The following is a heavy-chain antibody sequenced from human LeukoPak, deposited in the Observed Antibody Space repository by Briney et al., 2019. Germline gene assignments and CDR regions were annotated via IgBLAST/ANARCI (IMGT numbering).Heavy chain of an antibody. J-gene: IGHJ4*02. CDR3: ARSYGSGWYFSDH. D-gene: IGHD6-19*01. Sequence: PGGSLRPSWAASGFTSSSYWMSWVRQAPRKGMEWVANIKQDGSEKYYVDSVKGRITISRDNAKNSLYLQMTSLRAEDTAVYYCARSYGSGWYFSDHWGQGTLVTVSS. CDR1: GFTSSSYW. V-gene: IGHV3-7*01. CDR2: IKQDGSEK.